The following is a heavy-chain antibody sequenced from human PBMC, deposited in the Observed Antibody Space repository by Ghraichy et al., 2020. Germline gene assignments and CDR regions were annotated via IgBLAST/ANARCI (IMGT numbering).Heavy chain of an antibody. CDR1: GGSISSYY. D-gene: IGHD3-9*01. CDR2: IYYSGST. CDR3: ARHDGYDILTSNSAFDY. Sequence: SETLSLTCTVSGGSISSYYWSWIRQPPGKGLEWIGYIYYSGSTNYNPSLKSRVTISVDTSKNQFSLKLSSVTAADTAVYFCARHDGYDILTSNSAFDYWGQGTLVTVSS. V-gene: IGHV4-59*08. J-gene: IGHJ4*02.